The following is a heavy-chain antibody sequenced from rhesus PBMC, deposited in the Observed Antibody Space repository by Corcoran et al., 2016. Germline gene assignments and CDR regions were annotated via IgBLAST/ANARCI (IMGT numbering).Heavy chain of an antibody. CDR2: IREKANGGTL. Sequence: EVQLVESGGGLVQPGGCLRLSCAASGFTFSDYNISWVRQVPGRGPEGLAFIREKANGGTLEHAASVKGRFTISRDDSKNIASLQMNGLTTEDTAVYYCARDGFDGSDWRGFDVWGAGVLVTVSS. D-gene: IGHD6-31*01. CDR3: ARDGFDGSDWRGFDV. J-gene: IGHJ5-1*01. CDR1: GFTFSDYN. V-gene: IGHV3S22*01.